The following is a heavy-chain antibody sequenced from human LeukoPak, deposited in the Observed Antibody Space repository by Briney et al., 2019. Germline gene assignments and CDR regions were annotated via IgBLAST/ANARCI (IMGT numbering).Heavy chain of an antibody. Sequence: SETLSLTCTVSGGSISSSSYYWGWIRQPPGKGLEWIGSIYYSGSTYYNPSLKSRVTISVDTSKNQFSLKLSSVTAADTAVYYCARPESRTTYDFWSGYYLPEYFQHWGQGTLVTVSS. V-gene: IGHV4-39*01. J-gene: IGHJ1*01. CDR3: ARPESRTTYDFWSGYYLPEYFQH. CDR2: IYYSGST. CDR1: GGSISSSSYY. D-gene: IGHD3-3*01.